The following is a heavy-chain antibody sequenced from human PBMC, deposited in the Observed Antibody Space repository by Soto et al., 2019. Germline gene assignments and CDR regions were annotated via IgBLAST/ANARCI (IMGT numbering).Heavy chain of an antibody. CDR2: IKQDGSEK. J-gene: IGHJ4*02. CDR1: GFTFRSYW. CDR3: ARAYDYVEY. V-gene: IGHV3-7*03. Sequence: ESGGGLVQPGGSLRLTCAASGFTFRSYWMSWVRQAPGKGLEWVANIKQDGSEKYYVDSVKGRFTISRDNANNSLYLQMNSLRAEDTAVYYCARAYDYVEYWGQGTLVTVSS. D-gene: IGHD3-22*01.